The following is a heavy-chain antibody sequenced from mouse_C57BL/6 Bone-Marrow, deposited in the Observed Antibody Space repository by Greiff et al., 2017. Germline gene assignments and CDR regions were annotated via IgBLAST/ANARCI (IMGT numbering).Heavy chain of an antibody. CDR2: IHPNSGST. CDR3: ARIYYYGSSHGGFAY. J-gene: IGHJ3*01. Sequence: VQLQQPGAELVKPGASVKLSCKASGYTFTSYWMHWVKQSPGQGLEWIGMIHPNSGSTNYNEKFKSKATLTVAKSSSTAYMQLSSLTSEDAAVYYCARIYYYGSSHGGFAYWGQGTLVTVSA. D-gene: IGHD1-1*01. CDR1: GYTFTSYW. V-gene: IGHV1-64*01.